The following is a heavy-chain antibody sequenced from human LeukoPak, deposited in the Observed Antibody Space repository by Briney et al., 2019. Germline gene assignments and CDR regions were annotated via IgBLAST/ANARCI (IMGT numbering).Heavy chain of an antibody. D-gene: IGHD2-15*01. CDR2: IYYRGST. V-gene: IGHV4-39*01. Sequence: PSETLSLPCTVSGGSVSSSASYWGWIRQPPGEGLEWVGGIYYRGSTYYNPSLKSRVTISVDTSKNQFSLKLSSVTAADTAVYYCARLPKASADDRRIYWGQGTLVTVSS. J-gene: IGHJ4*02. CDR3: ARLPKASADDRRIY. CDR1: GGSVSSSASY.